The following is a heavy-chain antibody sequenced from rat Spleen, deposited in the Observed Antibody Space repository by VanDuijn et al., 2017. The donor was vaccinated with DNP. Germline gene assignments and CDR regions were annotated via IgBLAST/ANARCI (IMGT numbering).Heavy chain of an antibody. CDR3: ARHYGGYSYYWYFDF. Sequence: EVQLVESGGGLVQPGRSLKLSCAASGFTFSYYNMAWVRQAPKKGLEWVATISYDGSSTYYRDSMKGRFTISRDNAKSTLYLQMESLRSEDTATYYCARHYGGYSYYWYFDFWGPGTMVTVSS. J-gene: IGHJ1*01. CDR1: GFTFSYYN. V-gene: IGHV5-7*01. CDR2: ISYDGSST. D-gene: IGHD1-11*01.